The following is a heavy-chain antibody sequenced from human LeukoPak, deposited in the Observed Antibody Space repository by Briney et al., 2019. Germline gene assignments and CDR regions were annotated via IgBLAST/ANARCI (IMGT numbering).Heavy chain of an antibody. D-gene: IGHD5-18*01. CDR2: ISSSSSHT. V-gene: IGHV3-11*05. J-gene: IGHJ4*02. CDR3: ARASSRGYSYGQDY. CDR1: GFTFSDYY. Sequence: PGGSQRLSCAASGFTFSDYYMSWVRQAPGKGLDWVSYISSSSSHTNYAVSVKGRFTISRDNAKNSPYLQMNSLRAEDTAVYYCARASSRGYSYGQDYWGQGTLVTVSS.